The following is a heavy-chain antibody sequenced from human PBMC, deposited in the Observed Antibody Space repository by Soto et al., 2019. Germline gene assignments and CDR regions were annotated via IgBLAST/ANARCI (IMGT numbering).Heavy chain of an antibody. D-gene: IGHD2-2*01. CDR1: GYSFTSYW. J-gene: IGHJ6*02. Sequence: GESLKISCKGSGYSFTSYWIGWVRQMPGKGLEWMGIIYPGDSDTRYRPSFKGRVTISAEKSLSTAYLQGSSLKASDTAMYYCARHIGSSSRPHGMDVWGQGTTVTVSS. V-gene: IGHV5-51*01. CDR2: IYPGDSDT. CDR3: ARHIGSSSRPHGMDV.